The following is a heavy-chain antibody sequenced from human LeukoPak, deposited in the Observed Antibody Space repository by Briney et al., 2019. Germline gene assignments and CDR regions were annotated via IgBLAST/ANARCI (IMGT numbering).Heavy chain of an antibody. D-gene: IGHD6-13*01. Sequence: ASVKVSCKASGYTFTSYDINWVRQATGQGLEWMGWMNPNSGNTGYAQKFQGRVTMTRNTSISTAYMELSSLRSEDTAVYYCARAKRIAAAMAYYFDYWGQGTLVTVSS. CDR1: GYTFTSYD. J-gene: IGHJ4*02. CDR3: ARAKRIAAAMAYYFDY. V-gene: IGHV1-8*01. CDR2: MNPNSGNT.